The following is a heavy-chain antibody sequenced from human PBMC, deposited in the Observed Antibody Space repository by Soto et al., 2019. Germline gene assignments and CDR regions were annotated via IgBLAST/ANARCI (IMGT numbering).Heavy chain of an antibody. CDR3: ARLGGSNNWGSYRPNWFDP. D-gene: IGHD3-16*02. J-gene: IGHJ5*02. V-gene: IGHV4-39*01. Sequence: SETMSLTCTVSGGSISSSSYYWGWIRQPPGKGLEWIGSIYYSGSTYYNPSLKSRVTISVDTSKDQFSLKLSSVTAADTAVYYCARLGGSNNWGSYRPNWFDPWGQGTLVTVSS. CDR1: GGSISSSSYY. CDR2: IYYSGST.